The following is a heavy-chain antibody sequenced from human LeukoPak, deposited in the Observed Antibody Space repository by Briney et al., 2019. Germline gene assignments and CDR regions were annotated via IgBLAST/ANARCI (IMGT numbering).Heavy chain of an antibody. D-gene: IGHD6-19*01. J-gene: IGHJ6*02. Sequence: SETLSLTCTVSGDSKSYHKWNWIRQSAGKGLEWIGYIYQSGRTNYNPSLKSRVTISVDTSKNQFSLKLSSVTAADTAVYYCARHDSSGWYRRGMDVWGQGTTVTVSS. CDR3: ARHDSSGWYRRGMDV. CDR2: IYQSGRT. V-gene: IGHV4-59*08. CDR1: GDSKSYHK.